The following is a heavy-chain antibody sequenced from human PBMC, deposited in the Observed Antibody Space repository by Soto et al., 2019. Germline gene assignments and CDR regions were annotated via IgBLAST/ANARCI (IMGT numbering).Heavy chain of an antibody. CDR1: GFTFSSYG. V-gene: IGHV3-33*01. D-gene: IGHD7-27*01. Sequence: GGSLRLSCAASGFTFSSYGMHWVRQAPGKGLEWVAVIWYDGSNKYYADSVKGRFTISRDNSKNTLYLQMNSLRAEDTAVYYCARLGLTGDAFDIWGQGTMVTVSS. CDR3: ARLGLTGDAFDI. J-gene: IGHJ3*02. CDR2: IWYDGSNK.